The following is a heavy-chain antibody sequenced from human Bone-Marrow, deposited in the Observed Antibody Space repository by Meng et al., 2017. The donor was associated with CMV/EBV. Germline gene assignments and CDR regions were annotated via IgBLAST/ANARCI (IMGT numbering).Heavy chain of an antibody. CDR2: ISYDGSNK. J-gene: IGHJ6*02. CDR1: GFTFSSYA. D-gene: IGHD3-3*01. Sequence: GGSLRLSCAASGFTFSSYAMHWVRQAPGKGLEWVAVISYDGSNKYYADSVKGRFTISRDNAKNSLYLQMNSLRAEDTAVYYCARELVTYDFWSGYTTNYGMDVWGQGTTVTVSS. V-gene: IGHV3-30*04. CDR3: ARELVTYDFWSGYTTNYGMDV.